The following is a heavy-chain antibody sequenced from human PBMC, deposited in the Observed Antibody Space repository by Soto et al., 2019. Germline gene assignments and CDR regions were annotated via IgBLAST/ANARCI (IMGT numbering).Heavy chain of an antibody. CDR2: ISSSSSYI. J-gene: IGHJ4*02. CDR3: ARDLGIAAAGTAN. V-gene: IGHV3-21*01. CDR1: GFTFSSYA. D-gene: IGHD6-13*01. Sequence: GGSLRLSCAASGFTFSSYAMSWVRQAPGKGLEWVSSISSSSSYIYYADSVKGRFTISRDNAKNSLYLQMNSLRAEDTAVYYCARDLGIAAAGTANWGQGTLVTVSS.